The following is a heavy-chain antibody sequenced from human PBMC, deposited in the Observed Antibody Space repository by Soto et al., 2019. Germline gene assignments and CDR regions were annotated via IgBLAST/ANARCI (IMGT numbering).Heavy chain of an antibody. D-gene: IGHD2-2*01. J-gene: IGHJ3*02. Sequence: SETLSLTCTVSGGSISSYYWGWIRQPPGKGLEWIGYIYYSGSTNYNPSLKSRVTISVDTSKNQFSLKLSSVTAADTAVYYCARSLPAAKDHAFDIWGQGTMVTVSS. V-gene: IGHV4-59*01. CDR1: GGSISSYY. CDR2: IYYSGST. CDR3: ARSLPAAKDHAFDI.